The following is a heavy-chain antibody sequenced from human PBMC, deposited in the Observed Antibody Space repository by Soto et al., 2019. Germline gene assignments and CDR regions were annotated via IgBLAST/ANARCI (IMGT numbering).Heavy chain of an antibody. V-gene: IGHV3-33*01. J-gene: IGHJ3*02. CDR1: GFTFSSYG. D-gene: IGHD2-8*01. CDR3: ARDGSPNGLPGPFDI. CDR2: IWYDGSNK. Sequence: GGSLRLSCAASGFTFSSYGIHWVRQAPGKGLEWVAVIWYDGSNKYYADSVKGRFTISRDNSKNTLYLQMNSLRAEDTAVYYCARDGSPNGLPGPFDIWGQGTVVTVS.